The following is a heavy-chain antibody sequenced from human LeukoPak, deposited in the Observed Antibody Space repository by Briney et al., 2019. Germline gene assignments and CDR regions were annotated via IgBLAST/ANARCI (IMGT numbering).Heavy chain of an antibody. V-gene: IGHV1-69*13. CDR3: ARALDILVVPGADNWLDP. CDR1: GGTFNNDA. J-gene: IGHJ5*02. D-gene: IGHD2-2*01. CDR2: IIPIFGTT. Sequence: ASVKVSCKASGGTFNNDAITWLRQAPGQGLEWMGGIIPIFGTTNYAQKFQGRVTINADESTDTANMELSSLRSEDTAVYYCARALDILVVPGADNWLDPWGQGTLVTVSS.